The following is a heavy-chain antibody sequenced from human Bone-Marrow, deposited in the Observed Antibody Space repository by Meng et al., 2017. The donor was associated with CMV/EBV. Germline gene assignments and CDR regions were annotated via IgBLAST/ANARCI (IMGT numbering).Heavy chain of an antibody. V-gene: IGHV3-30*02. Sequence: GESLKISCAASGFKFSSYGMYWVRQAPGKGLEWVAFIRHDEINTYYADSVKDRFTISKDNSKNTLYLQTNSLRTDDTAVYYCAKPSPNNWLDPWGQGTLVTVSS. J-gene: IGHJ5*02. CDR3: AKPSPNNWLDP. CDR1: GFKFSSYG. CDR2: IRHDEINT.